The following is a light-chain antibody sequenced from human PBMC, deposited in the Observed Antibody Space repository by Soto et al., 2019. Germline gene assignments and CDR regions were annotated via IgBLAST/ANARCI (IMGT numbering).Light chain of an antibody. CDR1: QDISDY. CDR2: DAS. V-gene: IGKV1-33*01. J-gene: IGKJ3*01. CDR3: QQYQSLPFT. Sequence: DIQMTQSPSSLSASVGDRVTITCQASQDISDYLNWYHQKPGKAPKFLIYDASYLETGVPSRFSGSGSGTDFTFTISSLQPEDIGTYYCQQYQSLPFTCGPGTTVDSK.